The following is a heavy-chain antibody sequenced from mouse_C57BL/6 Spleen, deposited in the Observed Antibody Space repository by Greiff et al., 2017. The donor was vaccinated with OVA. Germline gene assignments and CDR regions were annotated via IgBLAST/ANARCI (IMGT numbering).Heavy chain of an antibody. CDR2: INPNNGGT. Sequence: QLQQSGPELVKPGASVKIPCKASGYTFTDYNMDWVKQSHGKSLEWIGDINPNNGGTIYNQKFKGKATLTVDKSSSTAYMELRNLTSEDTAVYYCARSDWEGNYFDYWGQGTTRTVSS. J-gene: IGHJ2*01. V-gene: IGHV1-18*01. CDR1: GYTFTDYN. D-gene: IGHD4-1*01. CDR3: ARSDWEGNYFDY.